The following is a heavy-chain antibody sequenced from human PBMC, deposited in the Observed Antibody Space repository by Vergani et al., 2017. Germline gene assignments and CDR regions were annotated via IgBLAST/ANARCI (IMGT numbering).Heavy chain of an antibody. CDR3: AKRGSNMDV. V-gene: IGHV3-33*06. Sequence: QVQLVESGGGVVQPGRSLRLSCAASGFTFSAYGMHWVRQAPGKGLEWVAVSWYDGNNQYYADSVKGRFTIPRDNSKNTLYLQMNSLRAEDTAVYYCAKRGSNMDVWGKGTTVTVSS. J-gene: IGHJ6*03. CDR1: GFTFSAYG. CDR2: SWYDGNNQ.